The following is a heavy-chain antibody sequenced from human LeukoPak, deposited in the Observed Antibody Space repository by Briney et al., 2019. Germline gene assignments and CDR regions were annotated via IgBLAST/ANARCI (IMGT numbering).Heavy chain of an antibody. D-gene: IGHD5-12*01. CDR2: INHSGST. Sequence: SETLSLTCAVYGGSFSGYYWSWIRQPPGKGLEWIGEINHSGSTNYNPSLKSRVTISVDTSKNQFSLKLSSVTAADTAVYYCARVARGGVWFDPWGQGTLVTVSS. CDR3: ARVARGGVWFDP. J-gene: IGHJ5*02. V-gene: IGHV4-34*01. CDR1: GGSFSGYY.